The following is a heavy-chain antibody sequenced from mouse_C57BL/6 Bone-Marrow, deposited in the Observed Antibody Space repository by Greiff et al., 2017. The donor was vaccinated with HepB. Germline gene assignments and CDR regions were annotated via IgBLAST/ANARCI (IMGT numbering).Heavy chain of an antibody. V-gene: IGHV3-6*01. D-gene: IGHD1-1*01. CDR2: ISYDGSN. CDR1: GYSITSGYY. Sequence: ESGPGLVKPSQSLSLTCSVTGYSITSGYYWNWIRQFPGNKLEWMGYISYDGSNNYNPSLKNRISITRDTSKNQFFLKLNSVTTEDTATYCCARYTTVVATRAMDYWGQGTSVTVSS. J-gene: IGHJ4*01. CDR3: ARYTTVVATRAMDY.